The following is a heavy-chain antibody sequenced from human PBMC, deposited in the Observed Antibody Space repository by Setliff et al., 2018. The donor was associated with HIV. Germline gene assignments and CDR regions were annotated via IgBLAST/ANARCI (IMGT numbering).Heavy chain of an antibody. CDR1: GFTFSDYY. D-gene: IGHD3-16*02. V-gene: IGHV3-11*04. CDR2: ISSSGTTI. J-gene: IGHJ6*03. Sequence: GGSLRLSCTASGFTFSDYYMSWIRQSPGKGLEWISYISSSGTTIYYADSVKGRFTISRDNAKNSLYLQMNSLRAEDTAVYYCARDRIIGRGYTIRYYYMDVWGKGTTVTVSS. CDR3: ARDRIIGRGYTIRYYYMDV.